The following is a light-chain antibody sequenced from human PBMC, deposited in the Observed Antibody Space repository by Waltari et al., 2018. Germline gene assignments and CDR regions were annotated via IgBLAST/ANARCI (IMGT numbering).Light chain of an antibody. CDR3: QQYDRLPLT. CDR1: QDMSKN. V-gene: IGKV1-33*01. Sequence: DIQMTQSPSSLSASVGDRVTITCQASQDMSKNLHWFQQKPGKAPNLLIYDASNLHTGVPSRFSGSKSGTDFTFTISSLQPEDIATYYCQQYDRLPLTFGGGTKVEVK. J-gene: IGKJ4*01. CDR2: DAS.